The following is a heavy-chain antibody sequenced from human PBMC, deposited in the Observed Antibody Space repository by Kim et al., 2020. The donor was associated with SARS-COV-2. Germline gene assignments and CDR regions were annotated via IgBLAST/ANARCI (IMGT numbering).Heavy chain of an antibody. Sequence: ASVKVSCKPSGNTLDNYVISWVRRAPGQGLEWMGWISGYNGNTVYSQKFQGRVTVTIDTVTRTAYMELRTLRSDDTAVYYCARGWRAAAAEDLRFDPWGPGTEVRVSS. CDR1: GNTLDNYV. CDR3: ARGWRAAAAEDLRFDP. CDR2: ISGYNGNT. J-gene: IGHJ5*02. V-gene: IGHV1-18*01. D-gene: IGHD6-13*01.